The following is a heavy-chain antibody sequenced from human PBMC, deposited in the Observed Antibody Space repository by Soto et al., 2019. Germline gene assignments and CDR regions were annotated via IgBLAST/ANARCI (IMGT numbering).Heavy chain of an antibody. CDR2: IYHSGNT. J-gene: IGHJ4*02. CDR1: GGSISSGGYS. D-gene: IGHD6-13*01. Sequence: PSETLSLTCAVSGGSISSGGYSWSWIRQPPGKGLEWIGYIYHSGNTYYADSVKGRFTISRDNSMSTLHLQMNTLRAEDTAVYYCAKVSSSWYAGFFDLWGQGTLVTVSS. CDR3: AKVSSSWYAGFFDL. V-gene: IGHV4-30-2*01.